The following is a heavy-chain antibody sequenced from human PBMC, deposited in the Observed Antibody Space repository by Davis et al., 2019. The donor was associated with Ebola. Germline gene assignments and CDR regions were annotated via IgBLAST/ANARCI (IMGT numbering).Heavy chain of an antibody. D-gene: IGHD3-3*01. J-gene: IGHJ4*02. CDR3: ARAGYYDFWGGFSRGLDY. V-gene: IGHV4-38-2*02. CDR1: GYSISSNYF. CDR2: INHSGTT. Sequence: SETLSLTCSVSGYSISSNYFWGWIRQPPGKGLEWIGSINHSGTTYYNPSLKSRVTISVDTSKNHFSLKVTSVTAADTAVYYCARAGYYDFWGGFSRGLDYWGQGTLVTASS.